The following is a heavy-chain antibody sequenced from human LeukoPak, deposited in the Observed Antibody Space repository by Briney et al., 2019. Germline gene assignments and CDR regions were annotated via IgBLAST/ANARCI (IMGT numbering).Heavy chain of an antibody. CDR3: AREGQRGRDAFDI. CDR2: ISGSGDST. J-gene: IGHJ3*02. V-gene: IGHV3-23*01. CDR1: GFTFSSYA. D-gene: IGHD1-1*01. Sequence: GGSLRLSCAASGFTFSSYAMSWVRQAPGKGLEWVSAISGSGDSTYYADSVKGRFTISRDNAKNSLYLQMNSLRAEDTAVYYCAREGQRGRDAFDIWGQGTMVTVSS.